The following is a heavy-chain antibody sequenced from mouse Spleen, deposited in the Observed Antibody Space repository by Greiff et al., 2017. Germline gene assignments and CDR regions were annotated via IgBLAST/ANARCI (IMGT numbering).Heavy chain of an antibody. CDR2: ISSGGDYI. D-gene: IGHD1-1*01. CDR3: TSLRGRGLYFDV. V-gene: IGHV5-9-1*02. CDR1: GFTFSSYA. Sequence: EVKLVESGEGLVKPGGSLKLSCAASGFTFSSYAMSWVRQTPEKRLEWVAYISSGGDYIYYADTVKGRFTISRDNARNTLYLQMSSLKSEDTAMYYYTSLRGRGLYFDVWGTGTTVTVSS. J-gene: IGHJ1*03.